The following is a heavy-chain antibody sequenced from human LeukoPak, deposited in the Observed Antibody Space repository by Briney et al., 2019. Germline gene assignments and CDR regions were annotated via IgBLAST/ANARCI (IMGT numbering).Heavy chain of an antibody. CDR1: GDSVSSNSAT. CDR3: ARGTTMHYYYYMDV. CDR2: TYYRSKWYN. V-gene: IGHV6-1*01. D-gene: IGHD5-24*01. Sequence: SQTLSLTCAISGDSVSSNSATWDWIRQSPSRGLEWLGRTYYRSKWYNDYAVSVKSRIAINPDTSKNQFSLHLNSVTPGDTAVYYCARGTTMHYYYYMDVRGKGTTVTVSS. J-gene: IGHJ6*03.